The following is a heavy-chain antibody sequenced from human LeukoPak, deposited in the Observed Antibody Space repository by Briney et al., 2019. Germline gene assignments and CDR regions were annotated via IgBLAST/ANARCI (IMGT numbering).Heavy chain of an antibody. CDR1: GFTFSNAW. CDR3: TTRSFTIFRVTYYYYMDV. J-gene: IGHJ6*03. CDR2: IKSKTDGGTT. D-gene: IGHD3-3*01. Sequence: PGGSLRLSCAASGFTFSNAWMSWVRQAPGRGLEWVSRIKSKTDGGTTDYAAPVKGRFTSSRDDSKNTLYLQMNSLKTEDTAVYYCTTRSFTIFRVTYYYYMDVWGKGTTVTVSS. V-gene: IGHV3-15*01.